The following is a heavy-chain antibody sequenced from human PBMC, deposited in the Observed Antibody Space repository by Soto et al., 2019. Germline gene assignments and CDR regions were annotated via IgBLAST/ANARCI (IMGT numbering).Heavy chain of an antibody. V-gene: IGHV3-74*01. D-gene: IGHD6-13*01. CDR1: GFTFSNAW. CDR2: INSDGSST. J-gene: IGHJ4*02. Sequence: PGGSLRLSCAASGFTFSNAWINWVRQAPGKGLVWVSRINSDGSSTSYADSVKGRFTISRDNAKNTLYLQMNSLRAEDTAVYYCARVEGSLTLSASVWYSSSWYYGFPPAIDYWGQGTLVTVSS. CDR3: ARVEGSLTLSASVWYSSSWYYGFPPAIDY.